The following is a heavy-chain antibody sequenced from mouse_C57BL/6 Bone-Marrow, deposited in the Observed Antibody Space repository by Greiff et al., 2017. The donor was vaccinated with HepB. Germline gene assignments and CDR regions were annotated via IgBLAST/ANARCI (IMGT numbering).Heavy chain of an antibody. D-gene: IGHD3-1*01. Sequence: QVQLQQPGAELVKPGASVKLSCKASGYAFTNYLIEWVKQRPGQGLEWIGVINPGSGGTNYNEKFKGKATLTADKSSSTAYMQLSSLTSEDSAVYFCARSGPSAWFAYWGQGTLVTVSA. CDR1: GYAFTNYL. V-gene: IGHV1-54*01. J-gene: IGHJ3*01. CDR2: INPGSGGT. CDR3: ARSGPSAWFAY.